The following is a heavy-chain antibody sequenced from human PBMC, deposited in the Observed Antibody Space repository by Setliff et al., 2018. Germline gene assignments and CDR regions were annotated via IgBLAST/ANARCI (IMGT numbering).Heavy chain of an antibody. J-gene: IGHJ4*02. V-gene: IGHV4-34*01. CDR3: AGPNHFDY. Sequence: SETLSLTCAVYGGSFSSYYWSWIRQPPGKGLEWIGEINYRGSTNYDPSLKSRLTISVDTSKNQFSLKLSSVTAADTAMYYCAGPNHFDYWGQGTQVTVSS. CDR2: INYRGST. CDR1: GGSFSSYY.